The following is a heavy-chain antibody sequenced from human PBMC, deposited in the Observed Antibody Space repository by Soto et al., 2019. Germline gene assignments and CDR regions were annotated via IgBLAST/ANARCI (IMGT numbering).Heavy chain of an antibody. CDR3: AKDLPDSSSTSCHNYLDY. CDR2: ISGSGGST. D-gene: IGHD2-2*02. Sequence: PGGSLRLSCAASGFTFSSYAMSWVRQAPGKGLEWVSAISGSGGSTYYADSVKGRFTISRDNSKNTLYLQMNSLRAEDTAVYYCAKDLPDSSSTSCHNYLDYWRQRTLVSVCS. V-gene: IGHV3-23*01. CDR1: GFTFSSYA. J-gene: IGHJ4*02.